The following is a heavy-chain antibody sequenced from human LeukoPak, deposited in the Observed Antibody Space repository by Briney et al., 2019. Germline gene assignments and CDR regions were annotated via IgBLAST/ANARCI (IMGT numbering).Heavy chain of an antibody. CDR3: ARRAYSAAYWKHFDY. Sequence: SETLSLTCTVSGASISSDYWGWIRQAPGKGLEWIGSIYYHENTYYNSSLKSRVTISVDTSKNQFSLKLNSVTAADTAVYFCARRAYSAAYWKHFDYWGQGTLVTVSS. CDR2: IYYHENT. CDR1: GASISSDY. J-gene: IGHJ4*02. V-gene: IGHV4-39*01. D-gene: IGHD1-1*01.